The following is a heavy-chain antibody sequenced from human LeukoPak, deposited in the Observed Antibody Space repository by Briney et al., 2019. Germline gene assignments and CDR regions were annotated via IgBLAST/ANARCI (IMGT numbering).Heavy chain of an antibody. CDR3: ARSPLPGYSSSWYGINY. V-gene: IGHV1-18*01. Sequence: ASVKVSCKASGFTFTNYGVSWVRQAPGQGLEWMGWISAYNGNTNNAQKLQGRVTMTTDTSTSTAYMELRSLRSDDTAVYYCARSPLPGYSSSWYGINYWGQGTLVTASS. J-gene: IGHJ4*02. CDR1: GFTFTNYG. CDR2: ISAYNGNT. D-gene: IGHD6-13*01.